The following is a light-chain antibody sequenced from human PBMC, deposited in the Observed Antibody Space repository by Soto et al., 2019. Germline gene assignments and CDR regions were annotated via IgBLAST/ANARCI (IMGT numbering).Light chain of an antibody. V-gene: IGKV3-11*01. CDR1: QSLSSY. J-gene: IGKJ1*01. CDR3: QQRSNWPPWT. CDR2: DAS. Sequence: EVVLTQSPATLSLSPGERATLSCRASQSLSSYLAWYQQKPGQAPRLLIYDASNRATGIPARFSGSGSGTDFTLTINSLEPEDFAVYYCQQRSNWPPWTFGQGTKVEIK.